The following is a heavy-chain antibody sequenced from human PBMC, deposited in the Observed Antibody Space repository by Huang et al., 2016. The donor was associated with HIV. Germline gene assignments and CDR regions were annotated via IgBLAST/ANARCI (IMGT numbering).Heavy chain of an antibody. J-gene: IGHJ4*02. D-gene: IGHD1-1*01. Sequence: EVQLVQSGAEVKKPGESLKISCKGSGYSFTSYWVGWVRQMPGKGLEWMWISYPGDSDTRYSPSFQGKGTSSADKSISTAYLQWSSLKASDTAMYYCARLSTTWYFDYWGQGTLVTVSS. CDR1: GYSFTSYW. CDR2: SYPGDSDT. CDR3: ARLSTTWYFDY. V-gene: IGHV5-51*01.